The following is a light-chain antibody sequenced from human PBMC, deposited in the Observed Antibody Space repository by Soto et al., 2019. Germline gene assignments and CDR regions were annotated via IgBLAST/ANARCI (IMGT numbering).Light chain of an antibody. CDR2: GAS. J-gene: IGKJ3*01. CDR3: QHYGTSAL. V-gene: IGKV3-20*01. CDR1: QSVSSSY. Sequence: EIVLTQSPGTLSLSPGERATLSCRASQSVSSSYLAWYQQKPVQAPRLLIYGASSRATGIPDRFSGSGSGTDFTLTISRLEPEDFAVYYCQHYGTSALFGPGTKVDIK.